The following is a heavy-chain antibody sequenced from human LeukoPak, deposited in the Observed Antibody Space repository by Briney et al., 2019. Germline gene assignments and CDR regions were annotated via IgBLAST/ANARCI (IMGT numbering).Heavy chain of an antibody. D-gene: IGHD3-10*01. V-gene: IGHV1-69*06. CDR1: GGTFSSYA. CDR2: IIPIFGTA. Sequence: GASVKVSCKASGGTFSSYAISWVRQAPGQGLEWMGGIIPIFGTANYAQKFQGRVTITADKSTSTAYMELSSLRSEDRAVYYCARGRSDGSGSYFNWFDPWGQGTLVTVSS. J-gene: IGHJ5*02. CDR3: ARGRSDGSGSYFNWFDP.